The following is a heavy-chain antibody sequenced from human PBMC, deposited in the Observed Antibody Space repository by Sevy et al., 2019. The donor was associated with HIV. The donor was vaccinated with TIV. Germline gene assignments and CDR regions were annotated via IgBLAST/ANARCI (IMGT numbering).Heavy chain of an antibody. CDR1: GFTFSSYW. CDR2: ISGSGGST. D-gene: IGHD3-16*01. Sequence: GGSLRLSCAASGFTFSSYWMSWVRQAPGKGLEWVSAISGSGGSTYYADSVKGPFTISRDNSKNTLYLQMNSLRAEDTAVYYCAKDRITDPTHPYYYYGMDVWGQGTTVTVSS. CDR3: AKDRITDPTHPYYYYGMDV. J-gene: IGHJ6*02. V-gene: IGHV3-23*01.